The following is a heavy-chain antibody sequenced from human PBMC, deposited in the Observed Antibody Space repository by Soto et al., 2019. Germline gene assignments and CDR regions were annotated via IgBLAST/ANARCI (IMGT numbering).Heavy chain of an antibody. J-gene: IGHJ6*02. CDR1: GGSISSGGFY. D-gene: IGHD1-1*01. CDR3: ARGPRQLGGSYHYGMDV. V-gene: IGHV4-31*03. CDR2: FYDSGST. Sequence: SETLSLTCIVSGGSISSGGFYWTWVRQHPGKGLEWIGFFYDSGSTYYNASLRSRLTISADRSNNKFSLKLTSVTAADTAVYYCARGPRQLGGSYHYGMDVWGQGSMVT.